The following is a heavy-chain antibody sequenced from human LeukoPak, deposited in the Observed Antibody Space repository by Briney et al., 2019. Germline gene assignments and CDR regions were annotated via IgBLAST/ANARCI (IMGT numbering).Heavy chain of an antibody. CDR3: ARGVRIAVAGNIDY. CDR1: GFTFRSYA. CDR2: ISYDGSNK. V-gene: IGHV3-30*04. J-gene: IGHJ4*02. D-gene: IGHD6-19*01. Sequence: GGSLRLSCAASGFTFRSYAMHWVRQAPGKVLEWEAAISYDGSNKKYADSVKGRFTISRDNSKNTLYLQMNSLRAEDTAVYYCARGVRIAVAGNIDYWGQGTLVTVSS.